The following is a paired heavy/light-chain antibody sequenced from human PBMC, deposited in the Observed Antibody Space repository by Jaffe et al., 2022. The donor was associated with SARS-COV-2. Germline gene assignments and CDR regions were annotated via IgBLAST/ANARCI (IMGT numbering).Light chain of an antibody. CDR2: DVT. CDR1: SSDVGAYNY. J-gene: IGLJ1*01. V-gene: IGLV2-11*01. CDR3: CSYAGNYIYV. Sequence: QSALTQPRSVSGSPGQSVTVSCTGTSSDVGAYNYVSWYQQHPGNAPKVILYDVTTRPSGVPDRFSGSKSGNTASLTISELQADDEADYYCCSYAGNYIYVFGTGTQVTVL.
Heavy chain of an antibody. Sequence: EVQMVQSGAEVKKPGESLRIFCKASGYTFATHWIGWVRQMPGEGLEWMGIVYPGDSKTKYSPTFQGQVTISADRSISTAYLQWSSLRASDTAMYYCVRQGSNSLSSRYTRDWFDPWGQGTLVTVSS. CDR3: VRQGSNSLSSRYTRDWFDP. V-gene: IGHV5-51*01. CDR1: GYTFATHW. J-gene: IGHJ5*02. D-gene: IGHD3-22*01. CDR2: VYPGDSKT.